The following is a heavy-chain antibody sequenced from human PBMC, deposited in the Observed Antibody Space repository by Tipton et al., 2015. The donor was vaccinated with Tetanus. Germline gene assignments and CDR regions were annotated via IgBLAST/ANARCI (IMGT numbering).Heavy chain of an antibody. CDR1: GYTFTGYY. D-gene: IGHD3-22*01. CDR2: IDPNSGGT. Sequence: QMQLVQSGAEVKKPGASVKVSCKASGYTFTGYYIYWVRQAPGQGLEWMGWIDPNSGGTVYAQKFQGRVTMTRDTSISTAHMELRSLRSDDTAVYYCARDRGDYIYYGMDVWGPGTTVTVS. J-gene: IGHJ6*02. V-gene: IGHV1-2*02. CDR3: ARDRGDYIYYGMDV.